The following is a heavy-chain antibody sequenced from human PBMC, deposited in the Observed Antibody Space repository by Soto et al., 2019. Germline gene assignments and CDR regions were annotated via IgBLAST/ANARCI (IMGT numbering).Heavy chain of an antibody. V-gene: IGHV4-34*01. J-gene: IGHJ4*02. Sequence: QVQLQQWVAGLLKPSETLSLTCAVYGGCFSGYYWNWIRQPPGKGLEWIGEINHSGSTNYNPSLKSRVTISVDTSKNQFSLKVTSVTAADTAVYYCARGRGAVADYWGQGTLVTVSS. CDR1: GGCFSGYY. CDR2: INHSGST. CDR3: ARGRGAVADY. D-gene: IGHD6-19*01.